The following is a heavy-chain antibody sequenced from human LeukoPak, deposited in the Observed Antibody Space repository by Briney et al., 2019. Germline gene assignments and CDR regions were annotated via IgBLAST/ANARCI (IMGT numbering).Heavy chain of an antibody. D-gene: IGHD3-22*01. J-gene: IGHJ4*02. CDR3: ARQIDSSGYYLRRYFDY. Sequence: PSQTLSLTCAVSGGSISSGGYSWSWIRQPPGKGLDSLGYIYYSGSTYYNPSIKSRVPTSVETSKNQFCLKLSSVTAADTAVYYCARQIDSSGYYLRRYFDYWGQGTLVTVSS. V-gene: IGHV4-30-4*08. CDR1: GGSISSGGYS. CDR2: IYYSGST.